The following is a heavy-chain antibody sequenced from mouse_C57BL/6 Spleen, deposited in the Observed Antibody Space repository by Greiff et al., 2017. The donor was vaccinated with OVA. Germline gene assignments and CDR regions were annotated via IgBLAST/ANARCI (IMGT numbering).Heavy chain of an antibody. CDR3: ARRGEFAWFAY. J-gene: IGHJ3*01. Sequence: QVQLQQPGAELVRPGSSVKLSCKASGYTFTSYWMHWVKQRPIQGLEWIGNIDPSDSETHYNQKFKDKATLTVDKSSSTAYMQLSSLTSEDSAVYYCARRGEFAWFAYWGQGTLVTVSA. CDR2: IDPSDSET. CDR1: GYTFTSYW. V-gene: IGHV1-52*01.